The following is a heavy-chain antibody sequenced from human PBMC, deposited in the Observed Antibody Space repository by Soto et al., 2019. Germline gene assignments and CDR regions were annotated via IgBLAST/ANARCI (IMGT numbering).Heavy chain of an antibody. CDR2: IKQDGSET. V-gene: IGHV3-7*03. Sequence: PGGSLRLSCAASGFNFSNYWMSWVRQAPGKGLEWVATIKQDGSETYYVDSVKGRFTLSRDNAKNSLYLRMIGLGAGETAVYYCARPRDDSRSGYAYYIDVWGKGTTVTVS. D-gene: IGHD3-3*01. CDR3: ARPRDDSRSGYAYYIDV. CDR1: GFNFSNYW. J-gene: IGHJ6*03.